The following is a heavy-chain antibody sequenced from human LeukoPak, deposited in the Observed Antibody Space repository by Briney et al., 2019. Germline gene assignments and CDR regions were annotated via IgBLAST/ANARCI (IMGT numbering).Heavy chain of an antibody. CDR1: DGSISNYY. Sequence: SETLSLTCSVFDGSISNYYWSWIRQPPGKGLEWIGCAYYSGSTTYNPSLESRVTISVDTSKNQFSLKLTAVTAADTAVYYCARNSAVATSRSWFDPWGQGTLVTVSS. CDR2: AYYSGST. V-gene: IGHV4-59*08. J-gene: IGHJ5*02. D-gene: IGHD6-19*01. CDR3: ARNSAVATSRSWFDP.